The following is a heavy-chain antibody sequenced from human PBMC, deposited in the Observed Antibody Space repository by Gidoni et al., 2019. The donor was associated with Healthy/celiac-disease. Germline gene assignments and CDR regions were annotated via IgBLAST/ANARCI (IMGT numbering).Heavy chain of an antibody. J-gene: IGHJ4*02. D-gene: IGHD6-6*01. V-gene: IGHV1-2*02. CDR1: GYTFTGYY. Sequence: QVQLVQSGAEVKKPGASVKVSCTASGYTFTGYYMHWVRQAPGKGLEWMGWINPNSGGTNYAQKFQGRVTMTRDKSISTAYMELSRLRSDDTAVYYCARTIAARPPFDYWGQGTLVTVSS. CDR2: INPNSGGT. CDR3: ARTIAARPPFDY.